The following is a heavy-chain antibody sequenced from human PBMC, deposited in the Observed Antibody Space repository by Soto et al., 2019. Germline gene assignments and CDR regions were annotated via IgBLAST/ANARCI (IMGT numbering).Heavy chain of an antibody. Sequence: VQLVQSGAEVKKPGASVKVSCKASGYTFTSYYMHWVRQAPGQGLEWMGIINPSGGSTRYAEKVQGRVIITRDTSTSTVYMELSSLRSEDTAVYYGARDIVGPTTGRFMDVWGKGTTVTVSS. CDR1: GYTFTSYY. D-gene: IGHD2-15*01. J-gene: IGHJ6*03. CDR3: ARDIVGPTTGRFMDV. V-gene: IGHV1-46*03. CDR2: INPSGGST.